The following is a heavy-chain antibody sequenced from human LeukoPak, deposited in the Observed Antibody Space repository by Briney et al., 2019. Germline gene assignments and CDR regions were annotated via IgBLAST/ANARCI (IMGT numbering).Heavy chain of an antibody. J-gene: IGHJ6*02. CDR3: ARDSSYCSSTSCYEDYGMDV. Sequence: GGSLRLSCAASGFTFSSYWMSWVRQAPGKGLEWAANIKQDGSEKYYVDSVKGRFTISRDNAKNSLYLQMNSLRAEDTAVYYCARDSSYCSSTSCYEDYGMDVWGQGTTVTVSS. CDR2: IKQDGSEK. V-gene: IGHV3-7*01. D-gene: IGHD2-2*01. CDR1: GFTFSSYW.